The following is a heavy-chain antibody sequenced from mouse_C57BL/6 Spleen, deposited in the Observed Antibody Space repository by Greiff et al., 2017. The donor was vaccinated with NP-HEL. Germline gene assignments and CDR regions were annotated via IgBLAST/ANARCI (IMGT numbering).Heavy chain of an antibody. CDR2: INPSNGGT. J-gene: IGHJ1*03. CDR3: ARGGVYYGSGYSYFEV. V-gene: IGHV1-53*01. Sequence: QVQLKQPGTELVKPGASVKLSCKASGYTFTSYWMHWVKQRPGQGLEWIGNINPSNGGTNYNEKFKSKATLTVDKSSSTAYMQLSSLTSEESAVYDCARGGVYYGSGYSYFEVWGTETTVTVSS. CDR1: GYTFTSYW. D-gene: IGHD1-1*01.